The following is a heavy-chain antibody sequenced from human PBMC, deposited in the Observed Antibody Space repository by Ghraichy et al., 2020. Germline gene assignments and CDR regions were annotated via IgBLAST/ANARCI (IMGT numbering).Heavy chain of an antibody. CDR1: GDSFSSSQYY. D-gene: IGHD5-24*01. Sequence: SETLSLTCTVSGDSFSSSQYYWGWIRQPPGKGLEWIGSVYYNGRIYYNPSLKSRVTISADTSKNQFSLKLNSVTAADTAVYYCARPKWVATNFYFYAMDVWGQGTTVTVS. CDR3: ARPKWVATNFYFYAMDV. CDR2: VYYNGRI. V-gene: IGHV4-39*01. J-gene: IGHJ6*02.